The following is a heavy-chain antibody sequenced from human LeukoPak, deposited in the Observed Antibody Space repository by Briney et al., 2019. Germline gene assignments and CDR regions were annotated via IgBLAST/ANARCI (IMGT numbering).Heavy chain of an antibody. J-gene: IGHJ4*02. CDR1: GFTFNNYW. CDR2: ISGSGGST. D-gene: IGHD3-3*01. Sequence: GGSLRLSCAASGFTFNNYWMTWFRQAPGKGLEWVSAISGSGGSTYYADSVKGRFTISRDNSKNTLYLQMNSLRAEDTAVYYCAKGNYDFWSGDPGYFDYWGQGTLVTVSS. CDR3: AKGNYDFWSGDPGYFDY. V-gene: IGHV3-23*01.